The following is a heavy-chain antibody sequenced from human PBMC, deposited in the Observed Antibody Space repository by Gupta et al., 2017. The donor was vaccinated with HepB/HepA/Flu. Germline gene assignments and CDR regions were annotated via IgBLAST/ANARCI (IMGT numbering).Heavy chain of an antibody. V-gene: IGHV3-48*03. D-gene: IGHD1-14*01. Sequence: EVQLAESGGGLVQPGGSLRRSCAASGFMFSTFEMNWVRQAPGKGLDWVSYSSDSATTTHYVDSVKGRFTISRDNAKNSLFLQMNSLRAEDTAVYYCAKSGPPSLYYYYGMDVWGQGTTVTVSS. CDR2: SSDSATTT. CDR3: AKSGPPSLYYYYGMDV. J-gene: IGHJ6*02. CDR1: GFMFSTFE.